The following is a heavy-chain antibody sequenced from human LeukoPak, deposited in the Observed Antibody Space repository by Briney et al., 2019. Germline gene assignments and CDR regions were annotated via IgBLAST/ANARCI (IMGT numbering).Heavy chain of an antibody. Sequence: GGSLRLSCAASGFTFSSYNMNWVRQAPGKGLEWVSYISSGSSTVYYVDSVKGRFSISRDNAKNSLYLQMNSLRAEDTAVYYCARSRRDPYDYDSSGYYVGGTDWFDPWGQGTLVTVSS. CDR3: ARSRRDPYDYDSSGYYVGGTDWFDP. J-gene: IGHJ5*02. CDR2: ISSGSSTV. V-gene: IGHV3-48*01. D-gene: IGHD3-22*01. CDR1: GFTFSSYN.